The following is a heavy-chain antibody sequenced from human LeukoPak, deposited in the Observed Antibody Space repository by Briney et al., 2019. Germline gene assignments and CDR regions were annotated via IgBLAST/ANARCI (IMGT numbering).Heavy chain of an antibody. V-gene: IGHV3-21*01. CDR3: ARAVPLRFLEWLPRGTDIFDY. Sequence: GGSLKLSCAASGFTFSSYSMNWVRQAPGKGLEWVSSISSSSSYIYYADSVKGRFTISRDNAKNSLYLQMNSLRAEDTAVYYCARAVPLRFLEWLPRGTDIFDYWGQGTLVTVSS. CDR1: GFTFSSYS. J-gene: IGHJ4*02. CDR2: ISSSSSYI. D-gene: IGHD3-3*01.